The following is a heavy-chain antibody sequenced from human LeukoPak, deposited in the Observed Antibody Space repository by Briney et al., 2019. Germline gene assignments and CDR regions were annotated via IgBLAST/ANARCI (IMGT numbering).Heavy chain of an antibody. CDR3: ASIAAAGSPEFDP. CDR2: IIPIFGTT. CDR1: GGTFSSYA. Sequence: SVKVSCKASGGTFSSYAISWVRQAPGQGLEWMGGIIPIFGTTNYAQKFQGRVTITADESTSTAYMELSSLRSEDTAVYYCASIAAAGSPEFDPWGQGTLVTVSS. V-gene: IGHV1-69*13. J-gene: IGHJ5*02. D-gene: IGHD6-13*01.